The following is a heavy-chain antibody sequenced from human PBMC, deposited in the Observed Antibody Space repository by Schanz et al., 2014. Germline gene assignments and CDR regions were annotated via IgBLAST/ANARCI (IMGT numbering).Heavy chain of an antibody. CDR2: IWFDGSNK. Sequence: LVESGGGVVQPGRSLRLSCAASGFTFSSYGMHWVRQVPGKGLEWVAIIWFDGSNKYYADSVKGRFTISRDNSKNTLYLQMNSLRAEDTAVYYCAKDIAPLAARPGYGMDVWGQGTTVTVSS. CDR1: GFTFSSYG. D-gene: IGHD6-13*01. V-gene: IGHV3-33*06. CDR3: AKDIAPLAARPGYGMDV. J-gene: IGHJ6*02.